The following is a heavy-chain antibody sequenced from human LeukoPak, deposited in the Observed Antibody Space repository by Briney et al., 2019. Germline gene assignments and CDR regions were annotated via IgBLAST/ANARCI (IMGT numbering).Heavy chain of an antibody. V-gene: IGHV3-9*01. CDR2: ISWNSGSI. CDR3: AKDIRPRIAVAGTFDY. J-gene: IGHJ4*02. CDR1: GFTFDDYA. Sequence: PGGSLRLSCAASGFTFDDYAMRWVRQAPGRGLEWVSGISWNSGSIGYADSVKGRFTISRDNAKNSLYLQMNSLRAEDTALYYCAKDIRPRIAVAGTFDYWGQGTLVTASS. D-gene: IGHD6-19*01.